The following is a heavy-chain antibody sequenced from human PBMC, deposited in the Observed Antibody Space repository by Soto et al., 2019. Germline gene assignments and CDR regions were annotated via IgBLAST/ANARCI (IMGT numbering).Heavy chain of an antibody. CDR1: GFTFSRYA. Sequence: GGSLRLSCAASGFTFSRYAMTWVRQAPGKGLEWVSTISATGGSTNYADSVKGRFTMSRDNSKNALYLQMNSLRAEDTASYYCAKDPVGYFDSSGYIDYWGQGTLVTVSS. J-gene: IGHJ4*02. V-gene: IGHV3-23*01. CDR2: ISATGGST. CDR3: AKDPVGYFDSSGYIDY. D-gene: IGHD3-22*01.